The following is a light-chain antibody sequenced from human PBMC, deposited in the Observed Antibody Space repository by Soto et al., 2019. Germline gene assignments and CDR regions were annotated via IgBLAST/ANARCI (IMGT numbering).Light chain of an antibody. CDR1: SSDVGGYDY. V-gene: IGLV2-8*01. J-gene: IGLJ2*01. CDR3: SSYAGNNNVI. Sequence: QSALTQPPSASGSPGQSVTISCTGTSSDVGGYDYVSWYQQHPGKAPKLMTYEVTKRPSGVPDRFSGSKSDDTASLTVSGLQAEDEADYYCSSYAGNNNVIFGGGTKLTVL. CDR2: EVT.